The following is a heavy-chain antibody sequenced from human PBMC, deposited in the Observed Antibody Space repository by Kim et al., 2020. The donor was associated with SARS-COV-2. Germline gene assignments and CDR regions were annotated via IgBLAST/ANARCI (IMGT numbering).Heavy chain of an antibody. V-gene: IGHV3-7*03. J-gene: IGHJ4*02. D-gene: IGHD3-22*01. Sequence: EKYSVDSVKGRFTISRDNAKNSLYLQMNSLRAEDTAVYYCAREKRVKDYWGQGTLVTVSS. CDR3: AREKRVKDY. CDR2: EK.